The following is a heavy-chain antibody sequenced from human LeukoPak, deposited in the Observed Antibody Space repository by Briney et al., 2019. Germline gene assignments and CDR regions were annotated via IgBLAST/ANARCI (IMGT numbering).Heavy chain of an antibody. CDR1: GGSISSGGYY. CDR3: ARSYCGGDCYVARGGEHPSTYYFDY. CDR2: IYHSGST. V-gene: IGHV4-30-2*01. J-gene: IGHJ4*02. Sequence: SETLSLTCTVSGGSISSGGYYWSWIRQPPGKGLEWIGYIYHSGSTYYNPSLKSRVTISVDRSKNQFSLKLSSVTAADTAVYYCARSYCGGDCYVARGGEHPSTYYFDYWGQGTLVTVSS. D-gene: IGHD2-21*01.